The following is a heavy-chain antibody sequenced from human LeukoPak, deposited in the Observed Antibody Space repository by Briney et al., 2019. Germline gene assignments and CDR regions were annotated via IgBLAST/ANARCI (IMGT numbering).Heavy chain of an antibody. CDR3: ARGLRWTAVTGAYYFDY. CDR1: GYTFTSYD. V-gene: IGHV1-8*01. CDR2: MNPNSGNT. D-gene: IGHD2-21*02. Sequence: ASVKVSCKASGYTFTSYDINWVRQATGQGLEWMGWMNPNSGNTGYAQKFQGRLTMTRNTSISTAYMELSSLRSEDTAVYYCARGLRWTAVTGAYYFDYWGQGTLVTVSS. J-gene: IGHJ4*02.